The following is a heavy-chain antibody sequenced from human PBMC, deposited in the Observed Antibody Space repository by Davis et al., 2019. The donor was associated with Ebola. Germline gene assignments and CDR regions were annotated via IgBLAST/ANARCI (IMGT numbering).Heavy chain of an antibody. CDR2: ISSDGSNE. V-gene: IGHV3-30-3*01. Sequence: PGGSLRLSCAASGVTFSNCVMHGVRRAPGKGLEWVALISSDGSNEYYADSVKGRFTISRDNSKNTLYLQMNSLSAEDTAIYYCARDRVPSAIRSCHSWGQGTLVTVSS. J-gene: IGHJ4*02. D-gene: IGHD2-2*02. CDR3: ARDRVPSAIRSCHS. CDR1: GVTFSNCV.